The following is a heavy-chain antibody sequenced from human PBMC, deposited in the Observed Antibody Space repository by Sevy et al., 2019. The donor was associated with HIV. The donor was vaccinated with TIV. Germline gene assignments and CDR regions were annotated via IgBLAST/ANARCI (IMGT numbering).Heavy chain of an antibody. D-gene: IGHD4-4*01. V-gene: IGHV4-38-2*01. Sequence: SETLSLTCAVSGYSISSGYYWGWIRQPPGKGLEWIGSIYHSGSTYYNPSLKSRVTISLDTSKNHFSLKLSSVTAADTAVYYCATGSNYYYFDYWGQGTLVTVSS. CDR2: IYHSGST. CDR1: GYSISSGYY. CDR3: ATGSNYYYFDY. J-gene: IGHJ4*02.